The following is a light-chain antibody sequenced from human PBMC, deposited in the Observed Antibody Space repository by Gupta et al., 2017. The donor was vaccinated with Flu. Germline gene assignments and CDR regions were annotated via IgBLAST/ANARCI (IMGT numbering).Light chain of an antibody. Sequence: QLVLTQSPSASASLGASVKLTCTLSSGHSNYDIAWHQQQPEKGPRYLMKLNSDGSHSKGDGIPDRFSGSSSGAERYLTISSLQSEDEADYYCQTWDTGSWVFGGGTKLTVL. J-gene: IGLJ3*02. CDR1: SGHSNYD. CDR3: QTWDTGSWV. V-gene: IGLV4-69*01. CDR2: LNSDGSH.